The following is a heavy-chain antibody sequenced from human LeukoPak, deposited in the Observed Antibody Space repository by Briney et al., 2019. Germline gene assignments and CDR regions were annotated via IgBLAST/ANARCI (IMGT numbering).Heavy chain of an antibody. CDR3: AREERWLAPYMDV. J-gene: IGHJ6*03. CDR2: IYSDNT. V-gene: IGHV3-53*01. Sequence: PGGSLRLSCTVSGFTVSSNSMSWVRQAPGKGLEWVSFIYSDNTHYSDSVKGRFTISRDNSKNTLYLQMNSLRAEDTAVYYCAREERWLAPYMDVWGKGTTVTVSS. D-gene: IGHD6-19*01. CDR1: GFTVSSNS.